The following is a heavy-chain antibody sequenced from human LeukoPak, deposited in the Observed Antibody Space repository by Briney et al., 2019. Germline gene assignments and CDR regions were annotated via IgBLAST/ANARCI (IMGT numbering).Heavy chain of an antibody. V-gene: IGHV3-7*01. D-gene: IGHD6-6*01. CDR1: RFSISKHW. J-gene: IGHJ4*02. CDR2: IKQDGSEK. CDR3: ASLYSSSIDY. Sequence: GGSLRLSCAASRFSISKHWMSWVRQAPGKGLEWVANIKQDGSEKYYVDSVKGRFTISRDNSKNTLYLQMNSLRAEDTAVYYCASLYSSSIDYWGQGTLVTVSS.